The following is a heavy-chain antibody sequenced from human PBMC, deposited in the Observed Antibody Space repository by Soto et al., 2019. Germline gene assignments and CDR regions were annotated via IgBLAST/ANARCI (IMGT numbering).Heavy chain of an antibody. CDR2: CSWKSGSI. Sequence: GGSLRLPCAASAFTFDDSAMHWVRQAQGKVLERASGCSWKSGSIGYADSVKGRFTISRDNAKNSLYLQMNSLRAEDTALYYCASTVSRPSGAYWGQGTLVTVCS. V-gene: IGHV3-9*01. J-gene: IGHJ4*02. CDR3: ASTVSRPSGAY. CDR1: AFTFDDSA.